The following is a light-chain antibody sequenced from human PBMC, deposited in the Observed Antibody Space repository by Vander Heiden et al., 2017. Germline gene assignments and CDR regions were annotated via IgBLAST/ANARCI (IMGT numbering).Light chain of an antibody. Sequence: QSALTQPRSVSGSPGQSVTISCTGTSSDVGTYNYVSWYQQHPGKAPKLMISDVSKRPSGRPDRFSGSKSGNTASLTISGLLAEDEADYYCCSYAGNYIVIFGGGTKVTVL. J-gene: IGLJ2*01. CDR2: DVS. CDR1: SSDVGTYNY. CDR3: CSYAGNYIVI. V-gene: IGLV2-11*01.